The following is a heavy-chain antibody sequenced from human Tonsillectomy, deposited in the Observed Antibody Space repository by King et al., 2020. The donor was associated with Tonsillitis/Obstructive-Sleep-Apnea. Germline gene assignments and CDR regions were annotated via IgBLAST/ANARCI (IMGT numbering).Heavy chain of an antibody. D-gene: IGHD3-9*01. J-gene: IGHJ4*02. CDR1: NYVFSSYG. CDR3: ARDDILTGTLSH. CDR2: ISGFNGNT. Sequence: QLVQSGAEVKKPGASVKVSCKASNYVFSSYGITWVRQAPGQGLEWMGWISGFNGNTNYAQKTQGRVTMTIDTSTSTAYMELRSLRSDDTAVYYCARDDILTGTLSHWGQGTLVTVSS. V-gene: IGHV1-18*04.